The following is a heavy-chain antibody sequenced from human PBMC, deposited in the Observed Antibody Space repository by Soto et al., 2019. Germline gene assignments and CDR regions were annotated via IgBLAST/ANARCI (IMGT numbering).Heavy chain of an antibody. CDR1: GYSFTSYW. V-gene: IGHV5-51*01. D-gene: IGHD4-17*01. Sequence: LKISCKGSGYSFTSYWIGWVRQMPGKGLEWMGIIYPGDSDTRYSPSFQGQVTISADKSISTAYLQWSSLKASDTAMYYCARVTTVVTPVDYYYYGMDVWGQGTTVTVSS. CDR2: IYPGDSDT. J-gene: IGHJ6*02. CDR3: ARVTTVVTPVDYYYYGMDV.